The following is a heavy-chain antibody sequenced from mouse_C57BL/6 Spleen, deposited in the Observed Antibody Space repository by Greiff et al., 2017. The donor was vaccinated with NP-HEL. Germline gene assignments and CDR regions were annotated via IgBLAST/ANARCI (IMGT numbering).Heavy chain of an antibody. V-gene: IGHV1-64*01. D-gene: IGHD2-5*01. CDR3: ARSDYYSNYGFAY. CDR1: GYTFTSYW. Sequence: QVQLQQSGAELVKPGASVKLSCKASGYTFTSYWMHWVKQRPGQGLEWIGMIHPNSGSTNYNEKFKSKATLTVDKSSSTAYMQLSSLTSEDSAVYYCARSDYYSNYGFAYWGQGTLVTVSA. J-gene: IGHJ3*01. CDR2: IHPNSGST.